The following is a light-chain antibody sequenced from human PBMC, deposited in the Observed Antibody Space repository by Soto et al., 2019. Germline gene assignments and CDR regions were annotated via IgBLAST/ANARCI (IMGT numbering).Light chain of an antibody. Sequence: DIQMTQSPSTLCASVGDRVTITCRASQSISSWLAWYQQKPGKAPKLLIYDASSLESGDPSRFSGSGSGTEFTLTISSLQPDDFATYYCQQYNSYSRTFGQGTKVDI. CDR2: DAS. CDR3: QQYNSYSRT. J-gene: IGKJ1*01. CDR1: QSISSW. V-gene: IGKV1-5*01.